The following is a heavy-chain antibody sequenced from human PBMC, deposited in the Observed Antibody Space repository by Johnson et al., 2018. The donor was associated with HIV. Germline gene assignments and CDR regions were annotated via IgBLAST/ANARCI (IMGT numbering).Heavy chain of an antibody. CDR3: ARGIAPGGHYDSSGYYGDAFDI. V-gene: IGHV3-30*19. Sequence: QVQLVESGGGVVQPGRSLRLSCAASGFTFSSYGMHWVRQAPGKGLEWVAVNSYDGLKKYYAGSVQGRFSISSDNSKDTLSLQMNKLRIEDTAVYYCARGIAPGGHYDSSGYYGDAFDIWGQGTTVTVSS. CDR2: NSYDGLKK. D-gene: IGHD3-22*01. J-gene: IGHJ3*02. CDR1: GFTFSSYG.